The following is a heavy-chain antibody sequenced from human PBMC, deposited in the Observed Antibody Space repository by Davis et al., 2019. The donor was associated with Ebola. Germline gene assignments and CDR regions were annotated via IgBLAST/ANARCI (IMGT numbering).Heavy chain of an antibody. V-gene: IGHV1-69*13. CDR3: GRVKWHYDDNGQRIYEAVDM. CDR2: IIPNFGTA. D-gene: IGHD3-22*01. CDR1: AGTFSTYG. J-gene: IGHJ3*02. Sequence: SVPVSCKASAGTFSTYGINWVRQPAGQGRAWMGGIIPNFGTANQAQKFQDRMRINADDATSTAYMERSSRRSEDTAVYYCGRVKWHYDDNGQRIYEAVDMWGQGTTVTVSS.